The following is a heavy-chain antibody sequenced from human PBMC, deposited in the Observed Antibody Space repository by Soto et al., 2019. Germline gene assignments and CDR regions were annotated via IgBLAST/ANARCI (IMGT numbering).Heavy chain of an antibody. Sequence: GWSLRLSCAASGFTVSSYSMNWVRQAPGKGLEWVSSISSSSSYIYYADSVKGRFTISRDNAKNSLYLQMNSLRAEDAAVYYCARDPAYCGGDGGCALDIWGQGTMVTVSS. D-gene: IGHD2-21*02. J-gene: IGHJ3*02. CDR3: ARDPAYCGGDGGCALDI. CDR1: GFTVSSYS. CDR2: ISSSSSYI. V-gene: IGHV3-21*01.